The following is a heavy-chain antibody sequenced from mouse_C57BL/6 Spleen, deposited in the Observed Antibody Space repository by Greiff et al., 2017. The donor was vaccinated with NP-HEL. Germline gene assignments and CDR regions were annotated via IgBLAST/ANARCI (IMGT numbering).Heavy chain of an antibody. CDR1: GYTFTSYW. CDR3: ARSTTVVGGDY. CDR2: IHPNSGST. Sequence: QVQLQQPGAELVKPGASVQLSCKASGYTFTSYWMHWVKQRPGQGLEWIGMIHPNSGSTNYHEKFKSKATLTVDKSSSTAYMQLSSLTSEDAAVYYCARSTTVVGGDYWGQGTTLTVSS. V-gene: IGHV1-64*01. J-gene: IGHJ2*01. D-gene: IGHD1-1*01.